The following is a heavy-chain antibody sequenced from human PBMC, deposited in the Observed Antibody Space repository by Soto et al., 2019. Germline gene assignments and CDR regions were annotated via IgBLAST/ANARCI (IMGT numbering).Heavy chain of an antibody. CDR3: AAGRYYDIQNGFGY. CDR2: ISSSSSYI. D-gene: IGHD3-22*01. CDR1: GFTFSSYS. J-gene: IGHJ4*02. Sequence: GGSLRLSCAASGFTFSSYSMNWVRQAPGKGLEWVSSISSSSSYIYYADSVKGRFTISRDNAKNSLYLQMNSLRAEDTAVYYCAAGRYYDIQNGFGYWGQGTLVTVSS. V-gene: IGHV3-21*01.